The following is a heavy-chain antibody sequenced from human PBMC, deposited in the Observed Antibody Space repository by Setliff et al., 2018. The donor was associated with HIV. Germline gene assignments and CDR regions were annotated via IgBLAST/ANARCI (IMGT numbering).Heavy chain of an antibody. J-gene: IGHJ4*02. CDR1: GYSFTSYW. V-gene: IGHV5-51*01. Sequence: PGESLKISCKGSGYSFTSYWIAWVRQKPGKGLEWMGIIFPGDSKMHYSPSFQGRVTISADKSISTAYLQMNSLETEDTAVYYCTTGYTSAPHDNYWGQGTLVTVSS. D-gene: IGHD6-25*01. CDR3: TTGYTSAPHDNY. CDR2: IFPGDSKM.